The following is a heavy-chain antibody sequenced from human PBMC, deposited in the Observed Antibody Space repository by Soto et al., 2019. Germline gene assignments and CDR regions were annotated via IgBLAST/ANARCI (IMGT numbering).Heavy chain of an antibody. Sequence: GGSLRLSCAASGFIVSNSYMTWVRQAPGKGLECVSVIYNDGSTYYAASVEGRFTISRDNSNNTLFLQMTSLRADDTAVYYCARVIASWTPLNWFDPWGQGTLVTVSS. CDR2: IYNDGST. J-gene: IGHJ5*02. CDR3: ARVIASWTPLNWFDP. D-gene: IGHD1-1*01. V-gene: IGHV3-53*01. CDR1: GFIVSNSY.